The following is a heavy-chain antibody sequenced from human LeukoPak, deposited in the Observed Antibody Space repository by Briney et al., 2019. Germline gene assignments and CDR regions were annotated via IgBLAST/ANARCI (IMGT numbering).Heavy chain of an antibody. V-gene: IGHV1-2*02. D-gene: IGHD3-10*01. CDR3: SRDLLMYYSGSGEST. J-gene: IGHJ5*02. Sequence: ASVKVSCKASGYTFSSSGIYWVRQVPGQGPEWMGWINPHSGATNYAQNFQGRVTMTRDTSISTAYMELSSLTSDDTAMYYCSRDLLMYYSGSGESTWGQGTQVTVSS. CDR2: INPHSGAT. CDR1: GYTFSSSG.